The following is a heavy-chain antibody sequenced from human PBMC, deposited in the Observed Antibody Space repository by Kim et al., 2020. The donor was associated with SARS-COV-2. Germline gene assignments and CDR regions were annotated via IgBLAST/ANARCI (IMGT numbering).Heavy chain of an antibody. CDR1: GFTFSSYA. J-gene: IGHJ4*02. Sequence: GGSLRLSCAASGFTFSSYAMHWVRQAPGKGLEWVAVISYDGSNKYYADSVKGRFTISRDNSKNTLYLQMNSLRAEDTAVYYCARGTPLDYWGQGTLVTV. CDR2: ISYDGSNK. V-gene: IGHV3-30*04. CDR3: ARGTPLDY.